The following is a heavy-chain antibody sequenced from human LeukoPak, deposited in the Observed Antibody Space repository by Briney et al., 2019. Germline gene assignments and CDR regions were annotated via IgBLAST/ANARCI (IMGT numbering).Heavy chain of an antibody. CDR2: IKQDGSHK. V-gene: IGHV3-7*01. J-gene: IGHJ4*02. CDR1: GFTFSNYW. Sequence: GGSLRLSCAASGFTFSNYWMTWVRQAPGKGLEWVANIKQDGSHKYYVDSVKGRPTISRDNAKNSVYLQVNSLTVEDTAVYYCARIGYSSSSLDYWGQGTPVTVSS. CDR3: ARIGYSSSSLDY. D-gene: IGHD6-13*01.